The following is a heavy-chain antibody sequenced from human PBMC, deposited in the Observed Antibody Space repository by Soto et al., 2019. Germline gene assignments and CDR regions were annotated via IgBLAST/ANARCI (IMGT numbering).Heavy chain of an antibody. J-gene: IGHJ6*02. V-gene: IGHV4-4*07. CDR3: ARDRDNWNDDYYYYGMDV. D-gene: IGHD1-20*01. CDR1: GGSISSYY. Sequence: PSETLSLSCTVSGGSISSYYWSWIRQPAGKGLEWIGRIYTSGSTNYNPSLKSRVTMSVDTSKNQFSLKLSSVTAADTAVYYCARDRDNWNDDYYYYGMDVWGQGTTVTVSS. CDR2: IYTSGST.